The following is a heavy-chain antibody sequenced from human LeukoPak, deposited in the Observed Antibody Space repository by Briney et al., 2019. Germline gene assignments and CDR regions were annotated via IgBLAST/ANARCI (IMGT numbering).Heavy chain of an antibody. CDR1: GGSISSGGYS. J-gene: IGHJ4*02. Sequence: PSETLSLTCAVSGGSISSGGYSWSWIRQPPGKGLEWIGYIYHSGSTYYNPSLKSRVTISVDTSKNQFSLKLSSVTAADTAVYYCAKARPRGIAVAGPFDYWGQGTLVTVSS. D-gene: IGHD6-19*01. CDR2: IYHSGST. CDR3: AKARPRGIAVAGPFDY. V-gene: IGHV4-30-2*01.